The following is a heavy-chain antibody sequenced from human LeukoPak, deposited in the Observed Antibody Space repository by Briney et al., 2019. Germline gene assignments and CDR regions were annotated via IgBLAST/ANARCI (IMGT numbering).Heavy chain of an antibody. CDR3: AKVPEEYAGYYMDV. V-gene: IGHV3-23*01. CDR1: GFTFSTYA. D-gene: IGHD2/OR15-2a*01. J-gene: IGHJ6*03. CDR2: IGGGGRDT. Sequence: GGSLRLSCAASGFTFSTYAMSWVRQAPGKGLEWLSTIGGGGRDTFYADSVKGRFTVSRDNSKNTLYLQMDSLRAEDTAVYYCAKVPEEYAGYYMDVWGKGTTVTVSS.